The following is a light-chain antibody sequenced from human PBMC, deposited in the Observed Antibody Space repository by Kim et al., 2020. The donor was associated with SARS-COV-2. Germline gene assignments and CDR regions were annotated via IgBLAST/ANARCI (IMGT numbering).Light chain of an antibody. V-gene: IGLV1-40*01. CDR3: HSYDSSVSGWV. CDR2: GNS. CDR1: SSNIGAGYD. J-gene: IGLJ3*02. Sequence: QRVTISCTGSSSNIGAGYDVHWYQQLPGTAPKLLIYGNSIRPSGVPDRFSGAKSGTSASLAITGLQSEDEAAYYCHSYDSSVSGWVFGGGTQLTVL.